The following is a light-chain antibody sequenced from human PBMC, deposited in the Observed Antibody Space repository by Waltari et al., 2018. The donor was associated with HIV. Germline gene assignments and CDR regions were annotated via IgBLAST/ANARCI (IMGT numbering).Light chain of an antibody. Sequence: QSVLTQPPSVSGAPGQRVTISCTGSGSNIGAGFDVHWYQQLPGTAPKLPIFGNRHRPSGVPDRFSGSRSGTSASLAITGLHTEDEADYYCQSYDSSLSGWVFGGGTKLTVL. J-gene: IGLJ3*02. CDR2: GNR. CDR1: GSNIGAGFD. CDR3: QSYDSSLSGWV. V-gene: IGLV1-40*01.